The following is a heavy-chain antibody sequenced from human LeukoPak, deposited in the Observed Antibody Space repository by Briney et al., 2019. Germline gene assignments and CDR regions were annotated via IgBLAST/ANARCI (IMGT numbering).Heavy chain of an antibody. D-gene: IGHD2-2*03. CDR3: ASGYCSRASCQEWFDP. V-gene: IGHV5-51*01. CDR1: GYSFTTYW. Sequence: GESLKISCKGSGYSFTTYWIDWVRQMPGKGLEWMGIIYPGDSDTTYSPSFQGQVTISADKSISTAYLQWSSLKASDSAMYYCASGYCSRASCQEWFDPWGQGTQVTVSS. J-gene: IGHJ5*02. CDR2: IYPGDSDT.